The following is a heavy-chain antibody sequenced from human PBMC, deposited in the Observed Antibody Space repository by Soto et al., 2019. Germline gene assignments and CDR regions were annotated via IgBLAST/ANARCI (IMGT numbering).Heavy chain of an antibody. CDR2: IWYDGSNK. Sequence: GGSLRLSCAASGFTFSSYGMHWVRQAPGKGLEWVAVIWYDGSNKYYADSVKGRFTISRDNSKNTLYLQMNSLRAEDTAVYYCAKYFPVAGRVNYFDYGGQGTLVTVSS. V-gene: IGHV3-33*06. J-gene: IGHJ4*02. D-gene: IGHD6-19*01. CDR1: GFTFSSYG. CDR3: AKYFPVAGRVNYFDY.